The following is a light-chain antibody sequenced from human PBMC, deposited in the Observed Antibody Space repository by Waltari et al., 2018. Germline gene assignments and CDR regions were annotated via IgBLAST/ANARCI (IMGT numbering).Light chain of an antibody. CDR2: DAP. Sequence: VLTQSPATRHFSPGASATLSCRASQSVGNDLAWYQQKPRQAPRLLIYDAPKTATDIPVRFSGSGSGTDFTLTISSLEPEDVAIYYCQQRSAWPPPAFGQGTKLEIK. CDR1: QSVGND. CDR3: QQRSAWPPPA. J-gene: IGKJ2*01. V-gene: IGKV3-11*01.